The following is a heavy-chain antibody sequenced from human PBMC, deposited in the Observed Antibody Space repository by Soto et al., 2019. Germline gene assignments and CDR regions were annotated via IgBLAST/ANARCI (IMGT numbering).Heavy chain of an antibody. D-gene: IGHD3-9*01. V-gene: IGHV3-23*01. CDR3: AKDVHYDIVTGIEYFHH. CDR2: ISGSARST. J-gene: IGHJ1*01. CDR1: GFTFSSYA. Sequence: GGSLRLSCAASGFTFSSYAMGWVRRASGKGLEWVSAISGSARSTKYADSVKGRFTISRDNSKNTLFLQMSSLRAEDTAVYYCAKDVHYDIVTGIEYFHHWAQGTLVTVSS.